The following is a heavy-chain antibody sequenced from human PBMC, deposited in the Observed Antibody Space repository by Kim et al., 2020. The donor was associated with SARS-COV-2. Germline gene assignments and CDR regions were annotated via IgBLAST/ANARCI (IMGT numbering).Heavy chain of an antibody. J-gene: IGHJ5*02. CDR3: ARSTILQGWIATHSGGFDP. CDR1: GCSISSYY. D-gene: IGHD2-21*01. V-gene: IGHV4-59*12. CDR2: INYSGST. Sequence: SETLSLTCTVSGCSISSYYWSWIRQPPGKGLEWIGYINYSGSTNYNPSPKSRVTISLDPSKNQFSLKQSSVTAADTAVYYGARSTILQGWIATHSGGFDP.